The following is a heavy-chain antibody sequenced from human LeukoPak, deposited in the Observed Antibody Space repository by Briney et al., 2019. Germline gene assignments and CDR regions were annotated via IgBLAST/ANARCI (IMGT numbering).Heavy chain of an antibody. CDR2: IIPIFGTA. CDR3: ASTTAMVMNYFDY. CDR1: GGTFSSYA. D-gene: IGHD5-18*01. Sequence: SVKVSXKASGGTFSSYAISWVRQAPGQGLEWMGGIIPIFGTANYAQKFQGRVTITTDESTSTAYMELSSLRSEDTAVYYCASTTAMVMNYFDYWGQGTLVTVSS. J-gene: IGHJ4*02. V-gene: IGHV1-69*05.